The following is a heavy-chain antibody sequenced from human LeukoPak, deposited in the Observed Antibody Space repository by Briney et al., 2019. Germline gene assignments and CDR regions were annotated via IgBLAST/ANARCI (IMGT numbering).Heavy chain of an antibody. CDR1: GFTFTTYS. CDR2: ISSGSSAI. Sequence: GGSLRLSCEASGFTFTTYSMTWVRQAPGKGLEWVSIISSGSSAIFSADALKGRFTISRDNAKNSLYLQMNSPRAEDTAVYYCARGTYYYDSSGYYYSYWGQGTLVTVSS. CDR3: ARGTYYYDSSGYYYSY. D-gene: IGHD3-22*01. V-gene: IGHV3-21*01. J-gene: IGHJ4*02.